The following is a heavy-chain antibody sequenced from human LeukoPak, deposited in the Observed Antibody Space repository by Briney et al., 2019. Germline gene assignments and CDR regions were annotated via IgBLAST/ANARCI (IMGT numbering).Heavy chain of an antibody. D-gene: IGHD1-14*01. CDR3: ARSGAEHRYGFDP. Sequence: GGPLRLSCAASGFTFSSYWMSWVRQAPGKGLEWVANIKQDGSEKYYVDSVKGRFTISRDNAKNSLYLQMNRLRVEDTAVYYCARSGAEHRYGFDPWGQGTLVTVSS. CDR2: IKQDGSEK. V-gene: IGHV3-7*01. J-gene: IGHJ5*02. CDR1: GFTFSSYW.